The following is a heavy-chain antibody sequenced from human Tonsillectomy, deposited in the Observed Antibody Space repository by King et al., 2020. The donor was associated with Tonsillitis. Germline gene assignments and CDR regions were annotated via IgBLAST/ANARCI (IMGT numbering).Heavy chain of an antibody. J-gene: IGHJ4*02. CDR3: ARNRATMIPYYFDY. V-gene: IGHV1-18*01. D-gene: IGHD3-22*01. Sequence: QLVQSGAEMKVPGASVKVSCKASDYPFSTFGSNWVRQAPGQGLVWMGWISTYNGNTNYPQKLQGRVTMTTDTSTRTAYMELRSLRSDDTAVYYCARNRATMIPYYFDYWGQGTLVAVSP. CDR1: DYPFSTFG. CDR2: ISTYNGNT.